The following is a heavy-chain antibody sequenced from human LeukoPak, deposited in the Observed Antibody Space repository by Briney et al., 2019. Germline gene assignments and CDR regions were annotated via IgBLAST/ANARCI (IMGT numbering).Heavy chain of an antibody. CDR1: GFTFSSYG. Sequence: GGSLRPSCAASGFTFSSYGMHWVRQAPGRGLEWVAVIWSDGSKKYYVDSVRGRFSISRDNSKNTLSLQMNSLRAEDTAVYYCARRGSGTYSFDYWGQGTLVTVSS. J-gene: IGHJ4*02. CDR3: ARRGSGTYSFDY. CDR2: IWSDGSKK. D-gene: IGHD3-10*01. V-gene: IGHV3-33*01.